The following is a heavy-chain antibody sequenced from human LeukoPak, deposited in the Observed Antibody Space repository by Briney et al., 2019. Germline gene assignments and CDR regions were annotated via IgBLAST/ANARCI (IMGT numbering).Heavy chain of an antibody. D-gene: IGHD2-21*02. CDR2: ISSNGGST. Sequence: PGGSLRLSCAASGFTFSSYAMHWVRQAPGKGLEYVSAISSNGGSTYYANSVKGRFTISRDNSKNTLYLQMNSLRAEDTAVYYCASSSIYCGGDCYFDYWGQGTLVTVSS. V-gene: IGHV3-64*01. CDR1: GFTFSSYA. CDR3: ASSSIYCGGDCYFDY. J-gene: IGHJ4*02.